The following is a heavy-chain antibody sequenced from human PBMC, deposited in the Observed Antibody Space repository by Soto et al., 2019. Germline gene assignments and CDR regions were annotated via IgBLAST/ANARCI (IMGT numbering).Heavy chain of an antibody. CDR2: ISGSGSST. J-gene: IGHJ4*02. D-gene: IGHD3-3*01. CDR1: GFTFSSYA. CDR3: AKAIFGVVIIPFDS. V-gene: IGHV3-23*01. Sequence: GGSLRLSCAASGFTFSSYAMSWVRQAPGKGLEWVSAISGSGSSTYYADSVKGRFTISRDNSKNTLYLQMSSLRAEDTALYYCAKAIFGVVIIPFDSWGQGTLVTVSS.